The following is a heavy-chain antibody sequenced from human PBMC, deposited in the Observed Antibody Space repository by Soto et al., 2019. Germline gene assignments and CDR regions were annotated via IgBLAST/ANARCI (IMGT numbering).Heavy chain of an antibody. V-gene: IGHV1-2*02. CDR2: INPNSGGT. D-gene: IGHD2-2*01. CDR3: ARDTKIPANAIHDGR. J-gene: IGHJ4*02. CDR1: GYTFTDYF. Sequence: VEMVQSGAEVKKPGASVKVSCKASGYTFTDYFIHWVRQAPGQGLEWMGWINPNSGGTNYAQKFQGRVTMTRDTSITTVYRDLSRLRSDDTAPYYCARDTKIPANAIHDGRWGQGTLVTVSS.